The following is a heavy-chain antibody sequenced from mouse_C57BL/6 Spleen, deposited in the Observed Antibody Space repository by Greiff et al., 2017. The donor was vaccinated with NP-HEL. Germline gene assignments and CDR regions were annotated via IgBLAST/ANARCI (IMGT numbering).Heavy chain of an antibody. CDR1: GFSLTSYG. CDR3: AGYYYGSSWDAMDY. CDR2: IWSGGST. J-gene: IGHJ4*01. Sequence: VQLQESGPGLVQPSQSLSITCTVSGFSLTSYGVHWVRQSPGKGLEWLGVIWSGGSTDYNAAFISRLSISKDNSKSQVFFKMNSLQADDTAIYYCAGYYYGSSWDAMDYWGQGTSVTVSS. D-gene: IGHD1-1*01. V-gene: IGHV2-2*01.